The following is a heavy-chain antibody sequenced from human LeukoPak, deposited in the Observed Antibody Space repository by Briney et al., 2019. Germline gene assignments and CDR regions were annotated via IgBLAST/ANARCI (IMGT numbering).Heavy chain of an antibody. CDR2: IYYSGST. D-gene: IGHD5-18*01. V-gene: IGHV4-39*01. CDR1: GGSISNGNYY. J-gene: IGHJ3*02. Sequence: SETLSLNRTVSGGSISNGNYYWGWIRQPPGKGLEWIGNIYYSGSTYYNPSLKSRVTISVDTSKNQFSLKLSSVTAADTAVYCCTRITTMVLRAYVFVIWNGRTMVTDSS. CDR3: TRITTMVLRAYVFVI.